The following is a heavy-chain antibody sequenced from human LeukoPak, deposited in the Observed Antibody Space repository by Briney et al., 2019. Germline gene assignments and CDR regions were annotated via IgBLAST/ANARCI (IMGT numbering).Heavy chain of an antibody. CDR1: GFTFANYV. V-gene: IGHV3-30*04. CDR2: TSPDEGLK. CDR3: TRDPILGASDYFDY. J-gene: IGHJ4*02. D-gene: IGHD1-26*01. Sequence: GGSLRLSCAASGFTFANYVTHWVRQAPGKGLEWVAVTSPDEGLKFYGDSVKGRFTISRDNSKNTMYLQMNNLREEDTAVYCCTRDPILGASDYFDYWGQGTLGTVSS.